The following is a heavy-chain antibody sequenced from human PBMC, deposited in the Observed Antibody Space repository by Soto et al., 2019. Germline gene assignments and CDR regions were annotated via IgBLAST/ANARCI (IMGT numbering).Heavy chain of an antibody. D-gene: IGHD3-9*01. CDR1: GGSISSSNW. J-gene: IGHJ6*02. CDR2: IYHSGST. CDR3: ARDPAHYDILTGFHYYYGMDV. V-gene: IGHV4-4*02. Sequence: PSETLSLTCAVSGGSISSSNWWSWVRQPPGKGLEWIGEIYHSGSTNYNPPLKSRVTISVDKSKNQFSLKLSSVTAADTTVYYCARDPAHYDILTGFHYYYGMDVWGQGTTVTVSS.